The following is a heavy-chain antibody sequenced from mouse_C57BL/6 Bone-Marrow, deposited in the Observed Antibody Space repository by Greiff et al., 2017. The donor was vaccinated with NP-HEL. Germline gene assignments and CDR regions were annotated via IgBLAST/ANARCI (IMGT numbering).Heavy chain of an antibody. CDR2: INPGSGGT. J-gene: IGHJ2*01. D-gene: IGHD3-1*01. V-gene: IGHV1-54*01. Sequence: VQLQQSGAELVRPGTSVKVSCKASGYDFTNYLIEWVKQRPGQGLEWIGVINPGSGGTNYNEKFKGKATLTADKSSSTAYMQLSSLTSEDSAVYFCARRADFPFDYWGQGTTRTVSS. CDR3: ARRADFPFDY. CDR1: GYDFTNYL.